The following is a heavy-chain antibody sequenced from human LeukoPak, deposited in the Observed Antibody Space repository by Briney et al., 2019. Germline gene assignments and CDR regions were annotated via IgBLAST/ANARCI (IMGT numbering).Heavy chain of an antibody. D-gene: IGHD3-10*01. CDR2: ISSSGSTI. Sequence: PGGSLRLSCAASGFTFNYYEMNWVRQAPGKGLEWVSSISSSGSTIYYTDSVKGRFTISRDNAKNSLYLQMNSLRAEDTAVYYCARTLYYYGSGRQTKFDYWGQGTLVTVSS. V-gene: IGHV3-48*03. CDR1: GFTFNYYE. CDR3: ARTLYYYGSGRQTKFDY. J-gene: IGHJ4*02.